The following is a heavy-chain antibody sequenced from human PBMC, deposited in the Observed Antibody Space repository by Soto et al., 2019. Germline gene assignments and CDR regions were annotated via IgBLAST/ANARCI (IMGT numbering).Heavy chain of an antibody. CDR3: ARPPTANLDAFEI. CDR2: IYYSGST. D-gene: IGHD7-27*01. Sequence: SETLSLTCTVSGGSIRNSNYFWGWMRQPPGKGLEWIGSIYYSGSTSYNPSLKSRVTVSADTSKNQFSLNLNSVTAADTAVYYCARPPTANLDAFEIWGQGTMVTVSS. CDR1: GGSIRNSNYF. V-gene: IGHV4-39*01. J-gene: IGHJ3*02.